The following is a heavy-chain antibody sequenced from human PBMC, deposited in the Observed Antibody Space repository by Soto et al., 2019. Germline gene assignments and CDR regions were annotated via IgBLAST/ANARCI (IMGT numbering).Heavy chain of an antibody. D-gene: IGHD5-18*01. CDR3: AKDGGYSFGPGNYYGMDV. Sequence: PGGSLRLSCAASGFTFSNFAMSWVRQAPGKGLEWVSGIIGSGGSTYYADSGKGRFTISRDKSKTTMYMQMNSLRAEDTAIYYCAKDGGYSFGPGNYYGMDVWGEGTTVTVSS. J-gene: IGHJ6*04. CDR2: IIGSGGST. V-gene: IGHV3-23*01. CDR1: GFTFSNFA.